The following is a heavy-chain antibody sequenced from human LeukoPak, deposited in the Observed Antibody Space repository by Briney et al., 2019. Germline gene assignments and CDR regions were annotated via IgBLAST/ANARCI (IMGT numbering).Heavy chain of an antibody. J-gene: IGHJ4*02. CDR3: ARGRRKTTVVTPGGD. D-gene: IGHD4-23*01. V-gene: IGHV3-23*01. CDR2: ISGSGGST. CDR1: GFTFSSYA. Sequence: GGSLRLSCAASGFTFSSYAMSWVRQAPGKGLEWVSAISGSGGSTYHADSVKGRFTISRDNSKNTLYLQMNSLRAEDTAVYYCARGRRKTTVVTPGGDWGQGTLVTVSS.